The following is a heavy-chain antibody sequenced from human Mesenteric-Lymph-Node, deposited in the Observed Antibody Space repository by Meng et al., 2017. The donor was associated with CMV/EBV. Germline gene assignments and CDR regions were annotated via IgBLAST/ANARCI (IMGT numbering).Heavy chain of an antibody. Sequence: GESLKISCVGTGFTFRSFSMTWARQAPGKGLEGVAVIFTDSSKRHDADSVRSRFSIFRDDSMNTVYLQMNRLTVEDAGVYYGGKGSKWVDPWGQGTQVTVSS. V-gene: IGHV3-23*03. J-gene: IGHJ5*02. CDR3: GKGSKWVDP. D-gene: IGHD4-11*01. CDR2: IFTDSSKR. CDR1: GFTFRSFS.